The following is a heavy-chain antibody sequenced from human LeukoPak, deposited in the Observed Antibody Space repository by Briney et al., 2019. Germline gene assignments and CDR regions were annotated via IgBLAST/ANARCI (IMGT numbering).Heavy chain of an antibody. Sequence: PGGSLRLSCAASGFTFNDYYMSWIRQAPGKGLEWVSYISNSGGSIYYVDSVKGRFTISRVNAKNSLYLQMNSLRAEDTAVYYCARARGLGPGGWFDPWGQGTLVTVSS. J-gene: IGHJ5*02. CDR3: ARARGLGPGGWFDP. V-gene: IGHV3-11*01. CDR2: ISNSGGSI. CDR1: GFTFNDYY. D-gene: IGHD3-10*01.